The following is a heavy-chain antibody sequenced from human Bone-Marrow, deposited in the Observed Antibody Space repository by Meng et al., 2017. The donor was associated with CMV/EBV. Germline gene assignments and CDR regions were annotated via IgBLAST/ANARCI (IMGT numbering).Heavy chain of an antibody. CDR2: ISSSSSYI. CDR1: GFTFSSYS. Sequence: GESLKISCAASGFTFSSYSMNWVRQAPGKGLEWVSSISSSSSYIYYADSVKGRFTISRDNAKNSLYLQMNSLRAEDTAVYYCAGAVYSSSSGDYWGQGTLVTVSS. CDR3: AGAVYSSSSGDY. J-gene: IGHJ4*02. V-gene: IGHV3-21*01. D-gene: IGHD6-6*01.